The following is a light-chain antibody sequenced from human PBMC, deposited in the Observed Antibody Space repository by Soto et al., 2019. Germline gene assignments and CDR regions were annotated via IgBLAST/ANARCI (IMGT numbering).Light chain of an antibody. Sequence: QSVPTPPAPGSWSPGQSITISRPGTSSDLGGYNYVSWYQQHPGKAPKLMIYDVSNRPSGVSNRFSGSKSGNTASLTISGLQAEDEADYYCSSYTSSSTLPYVFGTGTKVTVL. V-gene: IGLV2-14*01. CDR3: SSYTSSSTLPYV. CDR2: DVS. CDR1: SSDLGGYNY. J-gene: IGLJ1*01.